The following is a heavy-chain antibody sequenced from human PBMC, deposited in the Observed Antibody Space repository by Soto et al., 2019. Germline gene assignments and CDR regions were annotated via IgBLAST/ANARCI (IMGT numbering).Heavy chain of an antibody. J-gene: IGHJ5*02. CDR3: ARDPLVRYCSGGSCWTGNWFDP. CDR2: ISAYNGNT. Sequence: QVQLVQSGAEVKKPGASVKVSCKASGYTFTSYGISWVRQAPGQGLEWMGWISAYNGNTNYAQKLQGRVTMTTETSTATAYMELRSLRSDGTAVYYCARDPLVRYCSGGSCWTGNWFDPWGQGTLVTVSS. D-gene: IGHD2-15*01. V-gene: IGHV1-18*01. CDR1: GYTFTSYG.